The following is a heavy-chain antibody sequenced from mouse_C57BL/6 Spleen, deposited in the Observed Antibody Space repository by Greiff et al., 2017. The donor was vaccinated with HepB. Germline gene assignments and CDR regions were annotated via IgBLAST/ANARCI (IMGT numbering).Heavy chain of an antibody. CDR2: INPNNGGT. CDR1: GYTFTDYN. V-gene: IGHV1-18*01. J-gene: IGHJ4*01. D-gene: IGHD2-3*01. CDR3: ARSNDGYLPNAMDY. Sequence: EVQLQQSGPELVKPGASVKIPCKASGYTFTDYNMDWVKQSHGKSLEWIGDINPNNGGTIYNQKFKGKATLTVDKSSSTAYMELRSLTSEDTAVYYCARSNDGYLPNAMDYWGQGTSVTVSS.